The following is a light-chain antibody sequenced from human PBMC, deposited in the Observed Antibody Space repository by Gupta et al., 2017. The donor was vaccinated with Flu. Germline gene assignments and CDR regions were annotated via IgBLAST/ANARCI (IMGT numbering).Light chain of an antibody. V-gene: IGKV3-20*01. Sequence: LPLSQGDSAALSGRASQRMSDNYVVWYQQKPAHAPRPLIFGAPYRETGIPDRFSGSGSGADFTLPISRREPEDFAVYYCQQFGSSPPFSFGPGTKVEVK. J-gene: IGKJ3*01. CDR3: QQFGSSPPFS. CDR2: GAP. CDR1: QRMSDNY.